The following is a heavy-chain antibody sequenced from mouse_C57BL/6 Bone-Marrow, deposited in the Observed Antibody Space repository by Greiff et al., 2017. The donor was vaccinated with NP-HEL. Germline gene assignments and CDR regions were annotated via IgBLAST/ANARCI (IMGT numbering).Heavy chain of an antibody. CDR1: GFTFSDYG. V-gene: IGHV5-17*01. CDR2: ISIGSSTI. CDR3: ARGALLWLRHWYFDV. J-gene: IGHJ1*03. Sequence: EVKLMESGGGLVKPGGSLKLSCAASGFTFSDYGMHWVRQAPEKGLEWVAYISIGSSTIYYADTVKGRFPISRDNAKNTLFLQMTSLRSEDTAMYYCARGALLWLRHWYFDVWGTGTTVTVSS. D-gene: IGHD2-2*01.